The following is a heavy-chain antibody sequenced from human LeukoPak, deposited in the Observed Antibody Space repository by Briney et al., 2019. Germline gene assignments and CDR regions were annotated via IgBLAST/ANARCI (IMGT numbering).Heavy chain of an antibody. CDR1: GFTFSSYE. CDR2: ISSSGSTI. D-gene: IGHD3-16*02. J-gene: IGHJ4*02. V-gene: IGHV3-48*03. CDR3: ARGRNGELSYPWDY. Sequence: PGGSLRLSCAASGFTFSSYEMNWVRQAPGKGLEWVSYISSSGSTIYYADSVKGRFTISRDNAKNSLYLQMNSLRAEDTAVYYCARGRNGELSYPWDYWGQGTLVTVSS.